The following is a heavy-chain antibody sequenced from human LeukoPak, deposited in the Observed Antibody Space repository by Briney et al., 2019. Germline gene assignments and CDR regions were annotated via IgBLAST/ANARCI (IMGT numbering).Heavy chain of an antibody. CDR3: ARAMGYYYDVSGYPY. D-gene: IGHD3-22*01. Sequence: ASVKVSCKASGYTFTGYYMHWVRQAPGQGLEWMGWMNPNSGNTGYAQKFQGRVTMTRNTSISTAYMELSSLRSEDTAVYYCARAMGYYYDVSGYPYWGQGTLVTVSS. CDR1: GYTFTGYY. V-gene: IGHV1-8*02. J-gene: IGHJ4*02. CDR2: MNPNSGNT.